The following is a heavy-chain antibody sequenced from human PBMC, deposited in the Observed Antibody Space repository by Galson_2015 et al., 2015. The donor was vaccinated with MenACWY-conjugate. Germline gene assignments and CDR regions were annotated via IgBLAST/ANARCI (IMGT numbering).Heavy chain of an antibody. CDR1: GFTVSSKH. CDR2: IGGGGST. CDR3: ARESIDYYDSSGYFFI. Sequence: SLRLSCAASGFTVSSKHMSWVRQAPGKQLEWVSAIGGGGSTYYADSVKGRFTISRDISKNTVYLQMNSLRVEDTAVYYCARESIDYYDSSGYFFIWGQGTMVTVSS. V-gene: IGHV3-66*02. D-gene: IGHD3-22*01. J-gene: IGHJ3*02.